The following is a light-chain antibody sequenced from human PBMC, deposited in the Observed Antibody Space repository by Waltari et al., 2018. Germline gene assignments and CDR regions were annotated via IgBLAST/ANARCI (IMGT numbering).Light chain of an antibody. CDR2: HAS. V-gene: IGKV3-20*01. CDR1: QSISKY. CDR3: QHYESLPVT. J-gene: IGKJ1*01. Sequence: EIVLTQSPGTLSLSPGERATLSCRASQSISKYLAWYQQKPGQAPRLLIYHASSRAAGIPDRFSGSGSGTDFSLSISRLEPEDFAVYYYQHYESLPVTFGQGTKVEIK.